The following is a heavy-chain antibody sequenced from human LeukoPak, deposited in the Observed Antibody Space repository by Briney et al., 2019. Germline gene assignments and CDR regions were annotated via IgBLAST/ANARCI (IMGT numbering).Heavy chain of an antibody. CDR1: GGSVSSGSYY. Sequence: SETLSLTCTVSGGSVSSGSYYWSWIRQPPGKGLEWIGYIYYSGSTNYNPSLKSRVTISVDTSKNQFSLKLSSVTAADTAVYYCAGTQDYWLFDYWGQGTLVTVSS. CDR2: IYYSGST. CDR3: AGTQDYWLFDY. D-gene: IGHD3-9*01. V-gene: IGHV4-61*01. J-gene: IGHJ4*02.